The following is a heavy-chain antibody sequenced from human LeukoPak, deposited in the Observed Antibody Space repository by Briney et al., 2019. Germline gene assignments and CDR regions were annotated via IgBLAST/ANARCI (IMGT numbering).Heavy chain of an antibody. V-gene: IGHV1-2*02. Sequence: ASVKVSCKASGYTFTGYYMHWVRQAPGQGLEWMGWINPNSGGTNYVQKFQGRVTMTRDTSISTAYMELSRLRSDDTAVYYCARASGVPRYYYYMDVWGKGTTVTVSS. CDR3: ARASGVPRYYYYMDV. J-gene: IGHJ6*03. CDR1: GYTFTGYY. CDR2: INPNSGGT. D-gene: IGHD3-3*01.